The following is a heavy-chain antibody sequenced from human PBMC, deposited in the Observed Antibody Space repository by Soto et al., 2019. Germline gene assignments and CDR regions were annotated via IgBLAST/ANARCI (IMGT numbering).Heavy chain of an antibody. Sequence: SETLSLTCSVSGAALNSGNYYWSGIRQVPGKGLEWIGHIYVTGAVDYNPSLRDRITISQDTSERQFSLNLRLVTAADTAVYYCARLRIATNNSKWFAPWGQGTLVTVST. J-gene: IGHJ5*02. CDR2: IYVTGAV. CDR1: GAALNSGNYY. V-gene: IGHV4-31*03. D-gene: IGHD2-21*01. CDR3: ARLRIATNNSKWFAP.